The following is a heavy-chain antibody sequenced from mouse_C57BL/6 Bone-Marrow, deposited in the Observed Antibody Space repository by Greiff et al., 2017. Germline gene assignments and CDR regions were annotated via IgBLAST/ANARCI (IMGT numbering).Heavy chain of an antibody. J-gene: IGHJ1*03. CDR1: GYTFTSYW. V-gene: IGHV1-69*01. CDR2: IDPSDSYT. D-gene: IGHD2-1*01. CDR3: ARDGNYGSRYFDV. Sequence: QVQLQQPGAELVMPGASVKLSCKASGYTFTSYWMHWVKQRPGQGLEWIGEIDPSDSYTNYNQKFKGKSTLTVDKSSSTAYMQLSSLTSEDSAVYYCARDGNYGSRYFDVWGTGTTVTVSS.